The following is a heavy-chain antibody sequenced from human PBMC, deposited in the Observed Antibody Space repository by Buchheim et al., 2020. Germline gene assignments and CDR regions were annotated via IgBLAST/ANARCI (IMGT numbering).Heavy chain of an antibody. CDR1: GFTFSSYA. CDR3: AKDLGYCTNGVCYPSDYFDY. D-gene: IGHD2-8*01. Sequence: EVQLLESGGGLVQPGGSLRPSCAASGFTFSSYAMSWVRQAPGKGLEWVSAISGSGGSPYYADSVKGRFTIPRDNSKKMPYLQMNSLRAEDTAVYYCAKDLGYCTNGVCYPSDYFDYWGQGTL. J-gene: IGHJ4*02. V-gene: IGHV3-23*01. CDR2: ISGSGGSP.